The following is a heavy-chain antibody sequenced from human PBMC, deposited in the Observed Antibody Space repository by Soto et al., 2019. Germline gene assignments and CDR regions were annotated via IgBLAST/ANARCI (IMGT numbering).Heavy chain of an antibody. CDR3: ARGENTNRNIIDY. Sequence: PVNLSCKASGGTFSSYAISWVRQAPGQGLEWMGGIIPIFGTANYAQKFQGRVTITADESTSTAYMELSSLRSEDTAVYYCARGENTNRNIIDYWGQGTLVTVSS. V-gene: IGHV1-69*13. D-gene: IGHD1-20*01. CDR2: IIPIFGTA. CDR1: GGTFSSYA. J-gene: IGHJ4*02.